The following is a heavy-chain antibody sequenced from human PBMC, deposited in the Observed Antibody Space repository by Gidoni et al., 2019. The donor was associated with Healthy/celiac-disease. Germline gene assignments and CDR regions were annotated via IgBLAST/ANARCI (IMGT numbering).Heavy chain of an antibody. V-gene: IGHV3-23*01. J-gene: IGHJ4*02. Sequence: EVQLLESGGGLVQPGGSLRLSCAASGFTFSSYAMSWVRQAPGKGLEWVSAISGSGGSTYYEDSVKGRLTISRDNSKKTLYLQRKSLRAEETAVYYCAKGPREGTHFDYWGQGTLVTVSS. CDR3: AKGPREGTHFDY. CDR1: GFTFSSYA. CDR2: ISGSGGST. D-gene: IGHD1-1*01.